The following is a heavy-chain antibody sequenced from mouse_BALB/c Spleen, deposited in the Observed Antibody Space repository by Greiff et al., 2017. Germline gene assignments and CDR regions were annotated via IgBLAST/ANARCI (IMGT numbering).Heavy chain of an antibody. V-gene: IGHV2-6-7*01. CDR2: IWGGGST. D-gene: IGHD2-4*01. CDR1: GFSLTGYG. Sequence: QVQLQQSGPGLVAPSQSLSITCTVSGFSLTGYGVNWVRQPPGKGLEWLGLIWGGGSTDYNSALISRLSIIKDNSKSQVFLKMNSLQTDDTARYYCARRGDYDDDEGFAYWGQGTLVTVSA. CDR3: ARRGDYDDDEGFAY. J-gene: IGHJ3*01.